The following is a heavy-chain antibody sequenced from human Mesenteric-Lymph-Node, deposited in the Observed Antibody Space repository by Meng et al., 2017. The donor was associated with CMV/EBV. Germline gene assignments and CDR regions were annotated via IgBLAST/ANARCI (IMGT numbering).Heavy chain of an antibody. CDR1: GFTFSSYA. D-gene: IGHD3-10*01. J-gene: IGHJ5*02. CDR2: ISYDGSNK. Sequence: GESLKISCAASGFTFSSYAMHWVRQAPGKGLEWVAVISYDGSNKYYADSVKGRFTISRDNAKNTLYLQMNSLRAEDTAVYYCARDREPYYYGSGSRRNWFGPWGQGTLVTVSS. CDR3: ARDREPYYYGSGSRRNWFGP. V-gene: IGHV3-30-3*01.